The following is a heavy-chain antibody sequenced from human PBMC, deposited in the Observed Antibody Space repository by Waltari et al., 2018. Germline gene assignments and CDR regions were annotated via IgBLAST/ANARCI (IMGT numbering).Heavy chain of an antibody. CDR1: DYSISSGFY. V-gene: IGHV4-38-2*01. CDR3: ARQGGYVNVWWEDYWYFDH. CDR2: INHRGST. Sequence: QVHLQVSGPGLVTPSETLSLTCAVSDYSISSGFYWGWIRQPPGKGLEWIGSINHRGSTFYNPSLKSRVTISVDTALNHFSLKLKSVAATDTAVYYCARQGGYVNVWWEDYWYFDHWGRGTLVTVSS. J-gene: IGHJ2*01. D-gene: IGHD1-26*01.